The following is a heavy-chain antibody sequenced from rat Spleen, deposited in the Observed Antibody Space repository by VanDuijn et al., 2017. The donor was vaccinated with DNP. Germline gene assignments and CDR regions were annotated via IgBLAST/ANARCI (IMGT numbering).Heavy chain of an antibody. CDR3: VSFNWPVP. CDR2: ISISGDTT. J-gene: IGHJ4*01. Sequence: EVQLVESGGGSVQPEGSLKLSCAASGFTFSNYGMAWVRQAPKKGLEWVATISISGDTTYYRDSVKGRFTISRDNAKSTLYLQMNSLRSEDTATYYCVSFNWPVPWGQGTSVTVSS. CDR1: GFTFSNYG. V-gene: IGHV5S13*01. D-gene: IGHD3-6*01.